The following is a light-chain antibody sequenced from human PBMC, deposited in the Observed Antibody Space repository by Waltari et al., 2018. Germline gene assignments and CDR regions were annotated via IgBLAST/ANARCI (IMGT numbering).Light chain of an antibody. J-gene: IGKJ2*01. CDR2: DAS. CDR1: QSISSW. Sequence: DIQMTQAPSTLSASVGDRCTITCRASQSISSWLAWYQQKPGKAPKLLIYDASSLESGVPSRFSGSGSGTEFTLTISSLQPDDFATYYCQQYNSYPPYTFGQGTKLEIK. CDR3: QQYNSYPPYT. V-gene: IGKV1-5*01.